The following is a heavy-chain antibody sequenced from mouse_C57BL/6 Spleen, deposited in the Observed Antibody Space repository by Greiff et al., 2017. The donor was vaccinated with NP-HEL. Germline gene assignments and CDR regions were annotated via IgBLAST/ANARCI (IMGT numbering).Heavy chain of an antibody. V-gene: IGHV1-15*01. J-gene: IGHJ3*01. CDR3: TRKGWFAY. CDR1: GYTFTDYE. Sequence: VHLVESGAELVRPGASVTLSCKASGYTFTDYEMHWVKQTPVHGLEWIGAIDPETGGTAYNQKFKGKAILTADKSSSTAYMELRSLTSEDSAVYYCTRKGWFAYWGQGTLVTVSA. CDR2: IDPETGGT.